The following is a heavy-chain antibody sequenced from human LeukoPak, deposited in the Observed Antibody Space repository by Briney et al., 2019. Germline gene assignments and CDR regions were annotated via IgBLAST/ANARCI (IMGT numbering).Heavy chain of an antibody. Sequence: GASVKVSCKASGYTFTSYDINWVRQATGQGLEWMGWMNPNSGNTGYAQKFQGRVTITRNTSISTAYMELSSLRSEDTAVYYCARSSPTQRITIFGVDTAMSFYYYMDVWGKGTTVTVSS. V-gene: IGHV1-8*03. CDR1: GYTFTSYD. CDR3: ARSSPTQRITIFGVDTAMSFYYYMDV. D-gene: IGHD3-3*01. CDR2: MNPNSGNT. J-gene: IGHJ6*03.